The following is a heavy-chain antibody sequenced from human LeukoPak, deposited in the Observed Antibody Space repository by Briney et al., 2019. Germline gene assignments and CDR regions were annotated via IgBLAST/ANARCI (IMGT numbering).Heavy chain of an antibody. D-gene: IGHD2-8*01. V-gene: IGHV3-23*01. J-gene: IGHJ5*02. CDR3: AKEVEGLTVSINWFDP. CDR1: GFTFSSYW. CDR2: ISGSGGST. Sequence: GGSLRLSCAASGFTFSSYWMNWVRQAPGKGLEWVSAISGSGGSTYYADSVKGRFTISRDNSKNTLYLQMNSLRAEDTAVYYCAKEVEGLTVSINWFDPWGQGTLVTVSS.